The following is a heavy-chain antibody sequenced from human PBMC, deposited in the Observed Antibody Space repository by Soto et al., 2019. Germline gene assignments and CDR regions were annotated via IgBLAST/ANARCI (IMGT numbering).Heavy chain of an antibody. V-gene: IGHV1-69*01. D-gene: IGHD6-19*01. Sequence: QVQLVQSGAEVKKPGSSVKVSCKASGGTFSSYAISWVRQAPGQGLEWMGGIIPIFGTANYAQKFQSGGTMSADESTRTAYMELSSLRSEDTAVYYGAVRAGSGAAGYFDSWGQGTLVTVSS. CDR1: GGTFSSYA. CDR2: IIPIFGTA. J-gene: IGHJ4*02. CDR3: AVRAGSGAAGYFDS.